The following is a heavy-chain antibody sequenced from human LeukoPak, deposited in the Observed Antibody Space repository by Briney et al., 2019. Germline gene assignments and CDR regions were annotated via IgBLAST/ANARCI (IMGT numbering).Heavy chain of an antibody. Sequence: SETLSLTCTVSGYSISSGYYWGWIRQPPGKGLEWIGSIYYSGSTYYNPSLKSRVTISVDTSKNQFSLKLSSVTAADTAVYYCARDRRTIMVRGFDYWGQGTRVTVSS. V-gene: IGHV4-38-2*02. J-gene: IGHJ4*02. D-gene: IGHD3-10*01. CDR3: ARDRRTIMVRGFDY. CDR2: IYYSGST. CDR1: GYSISSGYY.